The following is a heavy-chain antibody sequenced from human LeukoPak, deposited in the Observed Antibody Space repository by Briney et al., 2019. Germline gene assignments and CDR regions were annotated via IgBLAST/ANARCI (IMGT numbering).Heavy chain of an antibody. V-gene: IGHV3-30-3*01. CDR1: GFTFSSYA. D-gene: IGHD4-23*01. Sequence: GGSLRLSCAASGFTFSSYAMHWVRQAPGKGLEWVAVISYDGSNKYYADSVKGRFTISRDNSKNTLYLQMNSLRAEDTAVYYCARDGVYGGHVDYWGQGTLVTVSS. J-gene: IGHJ4*02. CDR3: ARDGVYGGHVDY. CDR2: ISYDGSNK.